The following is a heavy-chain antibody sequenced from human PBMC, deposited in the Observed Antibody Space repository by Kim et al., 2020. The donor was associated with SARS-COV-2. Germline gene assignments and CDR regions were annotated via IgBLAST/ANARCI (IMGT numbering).Heavy chain of an antibody. V-gene: IGHV4-38-2*02. CDR1: GYSISSGYY. CDR3: ARAEDTAMATGYFGY. D-gene: IGHD5-18*01. CDR2: IYHSGST. Sequence: SETLSLTCTVSGYSISSGYYWGWLRQPPGKGLEWIGSIYHSGSTYYNPSLKSRVTISVDTTKNQFSLKLSSVTAADTAVYYCARAEDTAMATGYFGYLG. J-gene: IGHJ4*01.